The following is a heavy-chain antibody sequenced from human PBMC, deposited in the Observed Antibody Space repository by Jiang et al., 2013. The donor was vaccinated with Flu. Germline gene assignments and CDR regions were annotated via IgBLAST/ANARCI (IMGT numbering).Heavy chain of an antibody. Sequence: NPNSGGTNYAQKFQGRVTMTRDTSISTAYMELSRLRSDDTAVYYCARAGWSVGANPASEFDYWGQGTLVTVSS. V-gene: IGHV1-2*02. CDR2: NPNSGGT. J-gene: IGHJ4*02. D-gene: IGHD1-26*01. CDR3: ARAGWSVGANPASEFDY.